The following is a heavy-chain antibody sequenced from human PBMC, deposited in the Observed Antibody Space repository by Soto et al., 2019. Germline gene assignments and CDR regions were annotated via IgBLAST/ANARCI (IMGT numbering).Heavy chain of an antibody. CDR3: ARGSKNITIFGVVLRPYYYGMDV. CDR2: INHSGST. V-gene: IGHV4-34*01. D-gene: IGHD3-3*01. CDR1: GGSFSGDY. Sequence: SETLSLTCAVYGGSFSGDYWSWIRQPPGKGLEWMGEINHSGSTNYNPSLKSRVTISIDTSKNQFSLKLSPVTAADTAVYYCARGSKNITIFGVVLRPYYYGMDVWGQGTTVTVSS. J-gene: IGHJ6*02.